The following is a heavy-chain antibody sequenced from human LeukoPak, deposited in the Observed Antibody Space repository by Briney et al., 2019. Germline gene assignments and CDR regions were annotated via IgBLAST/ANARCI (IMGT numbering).Heavy chain of an antibody. CDR2: INHGGST. CDR1: GGSFSGYY. CDR3: ARHKLGSPFDAFDI. V-gene: IGHV4-34*01. Sequence: SETLSLTCAVYGGSFSGYYWSWIRQPPGKGLEWIGEINHGGSTNYNPSLMSRVTISVDMSKSQLSLKLSSVTAADTAVYHCARHKLGSPFDAFDIWGQGTMVTVSS. D-gene: IGHD1-26*01. J-gene: IGHJ3*02.